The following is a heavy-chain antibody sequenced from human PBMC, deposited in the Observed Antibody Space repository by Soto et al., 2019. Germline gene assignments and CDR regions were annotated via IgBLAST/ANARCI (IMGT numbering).Heavy chain of an antibody. CDR2: ISYDGSNK. J-gene: IGHJ3*02. CDR3: ATQGENDAFDI. Sequence: QVQLVESGGGVVQPGRSLRLSCAASGFTFSSYAMHWVRQSPGKGLEWVAVISYDGSNKYYADSVKGRFTISRDNSKNKLYLQMNSLRAEDTAVYYCATQGENDAFDIWGQGTMVTVSS. D-gene: IGHD3-16*01. CDR1: GFTFSSYA. V-gene: IGHV3-30-3*01.